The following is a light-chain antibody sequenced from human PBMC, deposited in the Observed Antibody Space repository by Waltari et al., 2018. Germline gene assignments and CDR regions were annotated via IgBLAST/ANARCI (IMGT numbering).Light chain of an antibody. J-gene: IGKJ1*01. CDR3: QKYDSLPAT. CDR1: QSVAKY. V-gene: IGKV3-20*01. Sequence: CRASQSVAKYLAWYQQKPGQAPRLLIYHTSNRANGIPDRFSSSGSGTDFSLTISRLDPEDFAVYYCQKYDSLPATFGQGTKVEIK. CDR2: HTS.